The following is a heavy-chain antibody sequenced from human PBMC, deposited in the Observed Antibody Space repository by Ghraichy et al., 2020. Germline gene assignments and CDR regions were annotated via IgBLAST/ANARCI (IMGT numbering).Heavy chain of an antibody. CDR3: ARGAYYYDSSGYYSAFFDY. CDR1: GFTVSSNY. D-gene: IGHD3-22*01. Sequence: LSLTCAASGFTVSSNYMSWVRQAPGKGLEWVSVIYSGGSTYYADSVKGRFTISRDNSKNTLYLQMNSLRAEDTAVYYCARGAYYYDSSGYYSAFFDYWGQGTLVTVSS. CDR2: IYSGGST. V-gene: IGHV3-53*01. J-gene: IGHJ4*02.